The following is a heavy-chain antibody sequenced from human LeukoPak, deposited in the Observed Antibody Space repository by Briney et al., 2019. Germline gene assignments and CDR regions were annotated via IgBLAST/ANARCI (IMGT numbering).Heavy chain of an antibody. Sequence: GRSLRLSCAASGFTFYDYAMHWVRQAPGKGLEWVSGISWNSGSIDYADSVKGRFTISRDSAKKSLYLQMNSLRAEDTALYYCAKDIGYSYGSDYYFDYWGQGTLVTVSS. V-gene: IGHV3-9*01. CDR3: AKDIGYSYGSDYYFDY. CDR2: ISWNSGSI. D-gene: IGHD5-18*01. J-gene: IGHJ4*02. CDR1: GFTFYDYA.